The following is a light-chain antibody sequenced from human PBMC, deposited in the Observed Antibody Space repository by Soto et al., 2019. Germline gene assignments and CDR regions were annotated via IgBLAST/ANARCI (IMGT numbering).Light chain of an antibody. CDR1: SSDVGGYNS. Sequence: QSALTQPPSATGYPGQSVTISCTGTSSDVGGYNSVSWYQQHPGKAPKLMIYEVTNRPSGVPDRFSGSKSGNTASLTVSGLQAEDEADYYCSSYAGNNSLVFGGGTKLTVL. CDR3: SSYAGNNSLV. V-gene: IGLV2-8*01. J-gene: IGLJ2*01. CDR2: EVT.